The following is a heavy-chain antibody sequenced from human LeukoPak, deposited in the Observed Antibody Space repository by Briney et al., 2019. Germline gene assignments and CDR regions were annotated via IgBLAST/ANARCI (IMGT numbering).Heavy chain of an antibody. J-gene: IGHJ4*02. V-gene: IGHV3-7*01. D-gene: IGHD4-17*01. Sequence: PGGSLRLSCAASGFTFSSYWMSWVRQAPGKGLEWVANIKQDGSERYYVNSVKGRFTISRDNAKNSLYLQMNSLRAEDTAAYYCARDGLFGDYAYDYWGQGTLVPVSS. CDR2: IKQDGSER. CDR1: GFTFSSYW. CDR3: ARDGLFGDYAYDY.